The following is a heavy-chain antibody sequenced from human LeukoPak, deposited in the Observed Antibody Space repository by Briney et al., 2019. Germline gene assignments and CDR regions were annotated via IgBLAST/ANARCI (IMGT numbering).Heavy chain of an antibody. J-gene: IGHJ4*02. CDR3: ARALPAAAMGATVY. V-gene: IGHV1-18*01. D-gene: IGHD1-26*01. Sequence: ASVNVSCKASGYTFTSYGISWVRQAPGQGLEWMGWISAYNGNTNYAQKLQGRVTMTTDTSTSTAYMELRSLRSDDTAVYYCARALPAAAMGATVYWGQGTLVTVSS. CDR1: GYTFTSYG. CDR2: ISAYNGNT.